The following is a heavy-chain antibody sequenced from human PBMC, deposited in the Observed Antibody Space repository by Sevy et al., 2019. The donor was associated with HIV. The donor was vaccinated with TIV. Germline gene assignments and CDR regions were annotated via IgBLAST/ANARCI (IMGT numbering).Heavy chain of an antibody. Sequence: SETLSLTCTVSGDSISSYYWSWIRQPPGKGLEWIGYIYYSGSTNYNPSLKSRVTISVDTSKNQFSLKLSSVTAADTAVYYCARANYAKGFDYWGQGTLVTVSS. J-gene: IGHJ4*02. D-gene: IGHD2-2*01. CDR3: ARANYAKGFDY. V-gene: IGHV4-59*01. CDR1: GDSISSYY. CDR2: IYYSGST.